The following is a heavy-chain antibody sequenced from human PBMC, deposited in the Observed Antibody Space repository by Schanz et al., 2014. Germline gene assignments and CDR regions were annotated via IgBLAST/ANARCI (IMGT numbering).Heavy chain of an antibody. CDR1: GYTFTSYD. CDR2: ISGYNGDT. Sequence: QVQLVQSAPEVKKPGASVKVSCKASGYTFTSYDINWVRQAPGQGLEWMGWISGYNGDTNYAPKFQDRVTMTTDTSTTTVYMELRGLRSDDTAVYYCARETTIITGGAFDVWGQGTMVTVSS. J-gene: IGHJ3*01. V-gene: IGHV1-18*01. D-gene: IGHD3-9*01. CDR3: ARETTIITGGAFDV.